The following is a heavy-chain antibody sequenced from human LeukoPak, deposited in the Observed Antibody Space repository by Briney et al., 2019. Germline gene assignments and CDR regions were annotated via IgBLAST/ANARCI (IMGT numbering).Heavy chain of an antibody. CDR1: GYTFTSYG. CDR3: ATHVWRWLQFRDAFDI. CDR2: ISAYNGNT. Sequence: GASVKVSCKASGYTFTSYGISWVRQAPGQGLEWMGWISAYNGNTNYAQKLQGRVTMTTDTSTSTAYMELRSLRSDDTAVYYCATHVWRWLQFRDAFDIWGKGTTVTVSS. D-gene: IGHD5-24*01. V-gene: IGHV1-18*01. J-gene: IGHJ3*02.